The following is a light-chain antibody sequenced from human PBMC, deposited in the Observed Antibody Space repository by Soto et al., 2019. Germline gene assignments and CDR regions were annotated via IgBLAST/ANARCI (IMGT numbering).Light chain of an antibody. CDR3: QQYGSSPPT. CDR1: QSVSSNY. Sequence: EIVLTQSPGTLSLSPGERATLSCRASQSVSSNYLAWYQRKPGQAPRLLIYGASSRAIDIPSRFSGSGSGTDFTLTITRLVPDDFAVYYCQQYGSSPPTFGQGTKVEI. J-gene: IGKJ1*01. V-gene: IGKV3-20*01. CDR2: GAS.